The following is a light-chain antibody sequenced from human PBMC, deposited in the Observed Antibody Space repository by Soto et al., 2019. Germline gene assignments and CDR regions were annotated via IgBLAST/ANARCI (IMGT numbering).Light chain of an antibody. CDR1: QSISTW. CDR2: SAS. CDR3: QQYNSYSTFGPAT. Sequence: DIQKTECPPSLSASVGDRVTFTCRASQSISTWLAWYQQKPGKAPKLLIYSASDLESGVPPRFSGSGFGTEFTLTITSLQPDDFATYYCQQYNSYSTFGPATFGQGTKVDIK. J-gene: IGKJ1*01. V-gene: IGKV1-5*03.